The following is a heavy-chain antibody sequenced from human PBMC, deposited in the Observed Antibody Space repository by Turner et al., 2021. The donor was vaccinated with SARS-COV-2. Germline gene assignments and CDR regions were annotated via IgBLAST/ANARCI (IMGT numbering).Heavy chain of an antibody. J-gene: IGHJ4*02. CDR2: IYSGGTT. CDR3: ARGDSSSWLTY. Sequence: EVQLVESGGGSVQPGGSLRLSCAASGFTVSSNYMSWVRQAPGKGLEWVSIIYSGGTTYYADSVKGRFTISRDNSKNTLYLQMNSLSAEDTAVYYCARGDSSSWLTYWGQGTLVTVSS. V-gene: IGHV3-66*01. D-gene: IGHD6-13*01. CDR1: GFTVSSNY.